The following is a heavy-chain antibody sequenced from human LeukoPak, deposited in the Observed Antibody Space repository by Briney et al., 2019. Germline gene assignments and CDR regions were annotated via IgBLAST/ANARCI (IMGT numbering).Heavy chain of an antibody. CDR1: GGSISSSNW. CDR3: ARNYYYDSSGYYHDY. CDR2: IYHSGST. D-gene: IGHD3-22*01. Sequence: PSGTLSLTCAVSGGSISSSNWWSWVRQPPGKGLEWIGEIYHSGSTNYNPSLKSRVTISVDTSKNQFSLKLSSVTAADTAVYYCARNYYYDSSGYYHDYWGQGTLVTVSS. V-gene: IGHV4-4*02. J-gene: IGHJ4*02.